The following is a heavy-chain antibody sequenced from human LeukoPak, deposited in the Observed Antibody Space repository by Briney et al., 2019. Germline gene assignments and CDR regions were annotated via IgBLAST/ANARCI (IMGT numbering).Heavy chain of an antibody. D-gene: IGHD1-26*01. Sequence: ASVKVSCKASGDTFSSYVIYWLRQAPGQGLEWMGWINTNTGNPTYAQGFTGRFVFSLDTSVTTAYLQISSLRAEDTAVYYCARVIKYSFSVGCFDPWGQGTQVTVSS. V-gene: IGHV7-4-1*02. CDR2: INTNTGNP. CDR3: ARVIKYSFSVGCFDP. J-gene: IGHJ5*02. CDR1: GDTFSSYV.